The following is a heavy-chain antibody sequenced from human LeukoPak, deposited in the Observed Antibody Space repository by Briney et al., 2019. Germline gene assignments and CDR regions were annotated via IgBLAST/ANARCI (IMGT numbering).Heavy chain of an antibody. J-gene: IGHJ4*02. CDR1: GFTFSDYY. Sequence: PGGSLRLSCAASGFTFSDYYMSWLRQAPGQGLKWVSYISSSGSTIYYAVSGKGRFTISRDNAKTSLYRQMNSLRAEGTAVYYCARDFFVAYYYGPGSRYFDYWGQGTLVTVSS. CDR2: ISSSGSTI. V-gene: IGHV3-11*01. CDR3: ARDFFVAYYYGPGSRYFDY. D-gene: IGHD3-10*01.